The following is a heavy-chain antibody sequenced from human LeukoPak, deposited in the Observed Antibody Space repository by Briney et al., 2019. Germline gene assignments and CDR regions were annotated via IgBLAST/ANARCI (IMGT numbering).Heavy chain of an antibody. CDR2: IIPIFGTA. D-gene: IGHD3-22*01. Sequence: SVKVSCKASGGTFSSYAISWVRQAPGQGVEWMGGIIPIFGTANYAQKFQGRVTITPDESTRTAYMELSSLRSGDTAVYYCASSPYYYDSSGYYRGFDYWGQGTLVTVSA. CDR1: GGTFSSYA. CDR3: ASSPYYYDSSGYYRGFDY. J-gene: IGHJ4*02. V-gene: IGHV1-69*13.